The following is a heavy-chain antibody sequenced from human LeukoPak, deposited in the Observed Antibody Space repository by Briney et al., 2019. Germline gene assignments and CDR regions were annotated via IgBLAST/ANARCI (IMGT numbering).Heavy chain of an antibody. CDR3: ARDWYHAIDY. CDR2: IRYDGSNK. CDR1: GFTFSSYG. Sequence: GGSLRLSCAASGFTFSSYGMHWVRQAPGKGLEGVAFIRYDGSNKYYADSVKGRFTISRENSKNTLYLQMNSLRAEDTAVYYCARDWYHAIDYWGQGTLVTVSS. J-gene: IGHJ4*02. V-gene: IGHV3-30*02. D-gene: IGHD2-2*01.